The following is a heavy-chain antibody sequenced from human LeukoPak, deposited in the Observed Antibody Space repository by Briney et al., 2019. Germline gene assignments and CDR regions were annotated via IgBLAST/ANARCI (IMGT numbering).Heavy chain of an antibody. CDR3: ARDLSEEYSIDY. CDR1: GFTFSSYA. CDR2: ISGSGGST. Sequence: GGSLRLSCAASGFTFSSYAMSWVRQAPGKGLEWVSAISGSGGSTYYADSVKGRFTISRDNSKNTLYLQINSLRAEDTAVYYCARDLSEEYSIDYWGQGTLVTVSS. V-gene: IGHV3-23*01. J-gene: IGHJ4*02. D-gene: IGHD2-15*01.